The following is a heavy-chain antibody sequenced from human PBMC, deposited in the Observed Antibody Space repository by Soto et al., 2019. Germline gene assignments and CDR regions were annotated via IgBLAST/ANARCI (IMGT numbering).Heavy chain of an antibody. CDR2: IYYSGST. CDR1: GGSISSGGYY. D-gene: IGHD6-6*01. V-gene: IGHV4-31*03. CDR3: ARAAGIEARRSNWFDP. Sequence: QVQLQESGPGLVKPSQTLSLTCTVSGGSISSGGYYWSWIRQHPGKGLEWIGYIYYSGSTYYNPSLTSRVTISVDTSKNQFSLKLSSVTAADTAVYYCARAAGIEARRSNWFDPWGQGTLVTVSS. J-gene: IGHJ5*02.